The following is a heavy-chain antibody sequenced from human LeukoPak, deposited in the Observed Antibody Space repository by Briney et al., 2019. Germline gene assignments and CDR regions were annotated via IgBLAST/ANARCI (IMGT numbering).Heavy chain of an antibody. V-gene: IGHV3-21*01. D-gene: IGHD6-13*01. CDR2: ISSSSSYI. J-gene: IGHJ4*02. Sequence: GGSLRLSCAASGFTFSSYSMNWVRQAQGKGLEWVSSISSSSSYIYYADSVKGRFTISRDNAKNSLYLQMNSLRAEDTAVYYCARSRIAAAGTLDYWGQGTLVTVSS. CDR1: GFTFSSYS. CDR3: ARSRIAAAGTLDY.